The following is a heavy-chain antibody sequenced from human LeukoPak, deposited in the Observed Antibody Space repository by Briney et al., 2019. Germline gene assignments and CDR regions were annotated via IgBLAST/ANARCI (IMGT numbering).Heavy chain of an antibody. CDR3: ARLLPPGGSYSYYYYYMEV. D-gene: IGHD1-26*01. J-gene: IGHJ6*03. CDR2: IYTSGST. CDR1: GGSISSYY. Sequence: PSETLSLTCTVSGGSISSYYWSWIRQPPGKGLEWIGSIYTSGSTNYKPSLKSRVTISVDTSKNQFSLKLTSVTAADTAVYYCARLLPPGGSYSYYYYYMEVWGKGTTVNVSS. V-gene: IGHV4-4*09.